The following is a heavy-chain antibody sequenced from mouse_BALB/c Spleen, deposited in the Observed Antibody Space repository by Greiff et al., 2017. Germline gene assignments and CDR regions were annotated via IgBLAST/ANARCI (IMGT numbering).Heavy chain of an antibody. Sequence: DVKLVESGGGLVKPGGSLKLSCAASGFAFSSYDMSWVRQTPEKRLEWVAYISSGGGSTYYPDTVKGRFTISRDNAKNTLYLQMSSLKSEDTAMYYCARLYSPQYYFDYWGQGTTLTVSS. CDR3: ARLYSPQYYFDY. V-gene: IGHV5-12-1*01. D-gene: IGHD3-2*02. CDR1: GFAFSSYD. CDR2: ISSGGGST. J-gene: IGHJ2*01.